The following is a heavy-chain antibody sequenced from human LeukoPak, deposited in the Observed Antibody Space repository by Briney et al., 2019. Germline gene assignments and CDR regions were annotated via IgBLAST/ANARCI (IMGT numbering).Heavy chain of an antibody. CDR2: IGPGSNI. J-gene: IGHJ6*02. CDR1: GFTFNSYT. V-gene: IGHV3-21*01. D-gene: IGHD2-15*01. Sequence: GGSLRLSCLASGFTFNSYTMYWVRQAPGKGLEWVSTIGPGSNIRIADSLKGRLTISRDNPKNSLYLQMNSLRAEDTAVYYCVRDVSRRMGMDVWGQGTTVTVSS. CDR3: VRDVSRRMGMDV.